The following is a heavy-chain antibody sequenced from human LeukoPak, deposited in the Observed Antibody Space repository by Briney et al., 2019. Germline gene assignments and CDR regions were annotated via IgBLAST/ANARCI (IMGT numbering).Heavy chain of an antibody. J-gene: IGHJ1*01. CDR2: IYYSGST. Sequence: SETLSLTCAVYGGSFSSYYWSWIRQPPGKGLEWIGYIYYSGSTNYNPSLKSRVTISVDTSKNQFSLKLSSVTAADTAVYYCASSSPISSIAARPAWLPFQHWGQGTLVTVSS. V-gene: IGHV4-59*01. CDR3: ASSSPISSIAARPAWLPFQH. D-gene: IGHD6-6*01. CDR1: GGSFSSYY.